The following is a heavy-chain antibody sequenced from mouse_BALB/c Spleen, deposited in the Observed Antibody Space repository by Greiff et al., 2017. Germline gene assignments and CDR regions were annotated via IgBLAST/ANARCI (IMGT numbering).Heavy chain of an antibody. CDR1: GFTFSSFG. CDR2: ISSGSSTI. D-gene: IGHD2-1*01. J-gene: IGHJ4*01. CDR3: AREKDGNYAMDY. Sequence: EVQGVESGGGLVQPGGSRKLSCAASGFTFSSFGMHWVRQAPEKGLEWVAYISSGSSTIYYADTVKGRFTISRDNPKNTLFLQMTSLRSEDTAMYYCAREKDGNYAMDYWGQGTSVTVSS. V-gene: IGHV5-17*02.